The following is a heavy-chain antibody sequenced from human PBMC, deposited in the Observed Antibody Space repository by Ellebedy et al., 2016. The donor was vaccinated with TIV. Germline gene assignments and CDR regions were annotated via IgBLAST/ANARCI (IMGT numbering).Heavy chain of an antibody. D-gene: IGHD3-10*01. J-gene: IGHJ2*01. CDR2: MSYTGST. Sequence: MPSETLSLTCTVSGGSISTYFWNWFRQPPGKGLEWIAYMSYTGSTNYNPSLESRITMSVDRSKNQFSLVLSSVTAADTAMYYCARDIRYDSGTSGYWYFDLWGRGTLVTVSS. V-gene: IGHV4-59*01. CDR3: ARDIRYDSGTSGYWYFDL. CDR1: GGSISTYF.